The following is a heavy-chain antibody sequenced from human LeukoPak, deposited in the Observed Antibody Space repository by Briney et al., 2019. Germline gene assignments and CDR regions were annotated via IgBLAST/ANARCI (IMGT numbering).Heavy chain of an antibody. CDR2: INHSGST. CDR1: GGSFSGYY. D-gene: IGHD3-16*02. CDR3: ARGGMITFGGVIVIDSPTFDY. J-gene: IGHJ4*02. V-gene: IGHV4-34*01. Sequence: SETLSLTCAVYGGSFSGYYWSWIRQPSGKGLEWIGEINHSGSTNYNPSLKSRVTISVDTSKNQFSLKLSSVTAADTAVYYCARGGMITFGGVIVIDSPTFDYWGQGTLVTVSS.